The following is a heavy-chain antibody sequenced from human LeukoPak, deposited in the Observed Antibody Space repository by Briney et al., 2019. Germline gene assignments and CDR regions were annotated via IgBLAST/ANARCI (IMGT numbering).Heavy chain of an antibody. CDR1: GGSISSSSYY. D-gene: IGHD5-12*01. Sequence: SETLSLTCTVSGGSISSSSYYWGWMRQPPGKGLEWIGSIYYSGSTYYNPSLKSRVTISVDTSKNQFSLKLSSVTAADTAVYYCARVERGGIVATTPFDYWGQGTLVTVSS. CDR3: ARVERGGIVATTPFDY. CDR2: IYYSGST. V-gene: IGHV4-39*07. J-gene: IGHJ4*02.